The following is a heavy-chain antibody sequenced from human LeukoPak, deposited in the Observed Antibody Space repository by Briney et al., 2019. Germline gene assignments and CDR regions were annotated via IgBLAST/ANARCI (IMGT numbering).Heavy chain of an antibody. CDR2: IYYSGST. CDR3: ARDCNGLYCSDAFDI. CDR1: GGSISSGDYY. Sequence: SQTLSLTCTVSGGSISSGDYYWSWIRQPPGKGLEWIGYIYYSGSTYYNPSLKSRVTISVDTSKNQFSLKLSSVTAADTAVYYCARDCNGLYCSDAFDIWGQGTMVTVSS. D-gene: IGHD2-8*02. J-gene: IGHJ3*02. V-gene: IGHV4-30-4*08.